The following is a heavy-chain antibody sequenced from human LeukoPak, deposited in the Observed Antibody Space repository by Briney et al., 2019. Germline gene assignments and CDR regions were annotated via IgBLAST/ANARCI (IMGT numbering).Heavy chain of an antibody. CDR2: IYYSGST. CDR1: GGSISSYY. V-gene: IGHV4-59*01. Sequence: SETLSLTCTVSGGSISSYYWSWIRQPPGKGLEWIGYIYYSGSTNYNPSLKSRVTISVDTSKNQFSLKLSSVTAADPAVYYCARGGRVLNWFDPWGQGTLVTVSS. J-gene: IGHJ5*02. CDR3: ARGGRVLNWFDP. D-gene: IGHD3-16*01.